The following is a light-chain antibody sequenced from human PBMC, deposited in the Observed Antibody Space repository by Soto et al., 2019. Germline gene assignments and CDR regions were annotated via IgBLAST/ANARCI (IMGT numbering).Light chain of an antibody. CDR3: QQYDSYPYT. CDR2: KAS. V-gene: IGKV1-5*03. J-gene: IGKJ2*01. CDR1: QSISNW. Sequence: DIQMTQSPSTLSASVGDRVTITCRASQSISNWLAWYQQKPGKAPKVLIYKASSLQSGVPSRFSGSGSGTEFTLTISSVQPDDFATYCCQQYDSYPYTLGRGTKLEIK.